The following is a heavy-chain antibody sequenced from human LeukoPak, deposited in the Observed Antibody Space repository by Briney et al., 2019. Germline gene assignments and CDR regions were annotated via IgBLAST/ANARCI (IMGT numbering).Heavy chain of an antibody. CDR2: INQDGTEK. CDR1: EFSFSTYR. Sequence: GGSLRLSCLASEFSFSTYRMSWVRQAPGKGLEWVANINQDGTEKYYVDSVKGRFTISRDNAKNTVYLQMNRLRVEDAAVYYCARRSYRGVISIYYYYYYMDVWGKGTPVTVSS. J-gene: IGHJ6*03. V-gene: IGHV3-7*01. D-gene: IGHD2-21*01. CDR3: ARRSYRGVISIYYYYYYMDV.